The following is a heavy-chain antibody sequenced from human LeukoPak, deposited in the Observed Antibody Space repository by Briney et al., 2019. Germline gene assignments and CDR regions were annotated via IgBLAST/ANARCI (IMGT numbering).Heavy chain of an antibody. V-gene: IGHV3-7*03. D-gene: IGHD5-18*01. Sequence: GGSLRLSCAASGFTFSSYWMSWVRQAPGKGLEWVANIKQDGSEKYYVDSVKGRFTISRDNAKNSLYLQLNSLRVEDTAFYYCARQRGFTSGYALDFWGQGTLVTVSS. J-gene: IGHJ4*02. CDR3: ARQRGFTSGYALDF. CDR1: GFTFSSYW. CDR2: IKQDGSEK.